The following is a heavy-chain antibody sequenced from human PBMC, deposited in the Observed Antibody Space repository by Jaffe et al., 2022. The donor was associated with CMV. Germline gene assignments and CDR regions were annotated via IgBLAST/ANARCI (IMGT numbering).Heavy chain of an antibody. CDR2: INHSGST. CDR3: ARAPYYYDSSGYLGAFDI. V-gene: IGHV4-34*01. CDR1: GGSFSGYY. D-gene: IGHD3-22*01. Sequence: QVQLQQWGAGLLKPSETLSLTCAVYGGSFSGYYWSWIRQPPGKGLEWIGEINHSGSTNYNPSLKSRVTISVDTSKNQFSLKLSSVTAADTAVYYCARAPYYYDSSGYLGAFDIWGQGTMVTVSS. J-gene: IGHJ3*02.